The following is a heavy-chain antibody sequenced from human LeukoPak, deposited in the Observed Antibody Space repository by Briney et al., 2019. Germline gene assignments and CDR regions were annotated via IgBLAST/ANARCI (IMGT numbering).Heavy chain of an antibody. CDR3: AKDTAWIQLWLN. CDR2: ISGSGGST. D-gene: IGHD5-18*01. CDR1: GFTLSSYA. Sequence: GGSRRLSCAASGFTLSSYAMSWVRQAPGKGLEWISSISGSGGSTYYAGSVKGGFTISRDNYKKTLFLQMNSLRAEDAAVYYCAKDTAWIQLWLNWGQGTLVTVS. V-gene: IGHV3-23*01. J-gene: IGHJ4*02.